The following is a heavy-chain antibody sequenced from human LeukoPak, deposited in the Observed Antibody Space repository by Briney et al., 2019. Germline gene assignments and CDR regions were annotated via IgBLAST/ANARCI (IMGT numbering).Heavy chain of an antibody. D-gene: IGHD3-22*01. J-gene: IGHJ1*01. CDR3: ARAPSEIGGYYPEYFRR. V-gene: IGHV3-74*01. CDR2: IKSDGST. Sequence: GGSLRLSCAASGFTFSTYWMHWVRQAPGKGLVWVSRIKSDGSTNYADSVKGRFTISRDNAKNTVSLQMNSLRPEDTGAYYCARAPSEIGGYYPEYFRRWGQGTLVTVSS. CDR1: GFTFSTYW.